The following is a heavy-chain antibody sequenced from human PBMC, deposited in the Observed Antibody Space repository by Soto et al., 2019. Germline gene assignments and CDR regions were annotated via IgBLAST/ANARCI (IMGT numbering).Heavy chain of an antibody. CDR2: INPNTGGT. J-gene: IGHJ6*02. D-gene: IGHD6-13*01. Sequence: SVKVSCNASGYTFTDYYIHWVRQAPGQGLEWMGWINPNTGGTKDAQKFQGSVTMTRDTSIDTAYMELSGLRSDDTALYYCVRDHGYSSPKFYEYYAIDVWGQGTTVTVSS. CDR1: GYTFTDYY. CDR3: VRDHGYSSPKFYEYYAIDV. V-gene: IGHV1-2*02.